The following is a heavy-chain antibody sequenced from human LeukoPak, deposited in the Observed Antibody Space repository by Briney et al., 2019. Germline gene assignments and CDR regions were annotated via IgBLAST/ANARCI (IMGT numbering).Heavy chain of an antibody. CDR3: ARERGVDTGMATGYYDS. Sequence: GGSLRLSCAASGFTFSSYWMHWVRQAPGKWLVWVSRITSDGSSTSYADSVKGRFTISRDNAKNTLYLQMNSLRAEDTAVYYCARERGVDTGMATGYYDSWGQGTLVTGSS. J-gene: IGHJ4*02. V-gene: IGHV3-74*01. CDR2: ITSDGSST. D-gene: IGHD5-18*01. CDR1: GFTFSSYW.